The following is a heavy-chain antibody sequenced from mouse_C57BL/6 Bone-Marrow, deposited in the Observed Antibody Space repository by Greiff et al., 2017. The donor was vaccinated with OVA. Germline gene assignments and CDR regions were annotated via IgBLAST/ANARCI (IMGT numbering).Heavy chain of an antibody. J-gene: IGHJ4*01. CDR1: GYTFTEYT. CDR3: ARHEVDWGAMDY. Sequence: VQRVESGAELVKPGASVKLSCKASGYTFTEYTIHWVKQRSGQGLEWIGWFYPGSGSIKYNEKFKDKATLTADKSSSTVYMELSRLTSEDSAVYFCARHEVDWGAMDYWGQGTSVTVSS. D-gene: IGHD4-1*01. CDR2: FYPGSGSI. V-gene: IGHV1-62-2*01.